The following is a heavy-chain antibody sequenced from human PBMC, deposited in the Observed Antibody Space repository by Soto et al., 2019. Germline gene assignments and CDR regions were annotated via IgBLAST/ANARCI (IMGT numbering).Heavy chain of an antibody. CDR1: GDSVSSNSAA. Sequence: SQTLSLTCAISGDSVSSNSAAWNWIRQSPSRGLEWLGRTYYRSKWYNDYAVSVKSRITINPDTSKNQFSLQLNSVTPEDTAVYYCARDQDCGGDCYRSGAFDIWGQGTMVTVSS. V-gene: IGHV6-1*01. J-gene: IGHJ3*02. CDR3: ARDQDCGGDCYRSGAFDI. CDR2: TYYRSKWYN. D-gene: IGHD2-21*01.